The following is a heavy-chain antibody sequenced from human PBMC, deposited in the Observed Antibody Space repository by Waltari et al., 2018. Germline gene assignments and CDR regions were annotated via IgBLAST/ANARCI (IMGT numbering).Heavy chain of an antibody. CDR1: GFNISGYW. CDR2: IHSDGRST. CDR3: ARDGLGSSHDY. D-gene: IGHD6-6*01. J-gene: IGHJ4*02. Sequence: EVQLVESGGGLVQPGGSLRLSCAASGFNISGYWMHWVRQAPGKGLVWVSRIHSDGRSTSYADSVRGRFTISRDNAKNTVYLQMNSLRADDTAVYFCARDGLGSSHDYWGQGTLVTVSS. V-gene: IGHV3-74*01.